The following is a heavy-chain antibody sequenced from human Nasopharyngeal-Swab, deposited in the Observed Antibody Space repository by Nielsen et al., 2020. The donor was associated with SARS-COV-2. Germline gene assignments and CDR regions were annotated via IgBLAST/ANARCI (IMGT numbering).Heavy chain of an antibody. CDR1: GFTFSSYW. V-gene: IGHV3-15*01. CDR2: IKSKTDGGTT. CDR3: TTVNSMGAIDY. Sequence: GESLKISWAASGFTFSSYWMHWVRQAPGKGLEWVGRIKSKTDGGTTDYAAPVKGRFTISRDDSKNTLYLQMNSLKTEDTAVYYCTTVNSMGAIDYWGQGTLVTVSS. D-gene: IGHD1-26*01. J-gene: IGHJ4*02.